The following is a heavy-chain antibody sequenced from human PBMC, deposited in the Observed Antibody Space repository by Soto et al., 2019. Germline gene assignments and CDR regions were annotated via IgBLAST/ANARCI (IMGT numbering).Heavy chain of an antibody. CDR2: IYHSGVT. Sequence: LSLTCAVSGASISSDNWWSWFRQPPGKGLEWIGEIYHSGVTNYNASLESRVAISVDKSKNQFSLKLSSVAAADTAVYYCARKMTGSPFGYWGQGTRVTVSS. CDR1: GASISSDNW. V-gene: IGHV4-4*02. J-gene: IGHJ4*02. CDR3: ARKMTGSPFGY. D-gene: IGHD1-26*01.